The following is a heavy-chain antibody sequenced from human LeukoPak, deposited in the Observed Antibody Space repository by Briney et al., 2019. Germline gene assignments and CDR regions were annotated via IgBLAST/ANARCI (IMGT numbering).Heavy chain of an antibody. Sequence: ASVKVSCKASGYTFTGYYMHWVRQAPGQGLEWMGWINPNSGGTNYAQKFQGRVTMTRDTSICTAYMELSRLRSDDTAVYYCASRACSGGSCYPLNYWGQGTLVTVSS. CDR3: ASRACSGGSCYPLNY. V-gene: IGHV1-2*02. CDR1: GYTFTGYY. J-gene: IGHJ4*02. CDR2: INPNSGGT. D-gene: IGHD2-15*01.